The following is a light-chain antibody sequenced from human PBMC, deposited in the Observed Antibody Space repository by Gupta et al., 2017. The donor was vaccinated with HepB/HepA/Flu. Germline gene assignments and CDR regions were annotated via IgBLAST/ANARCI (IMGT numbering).Light chain of an antibody. J-gene: IGLJ1*01. Sequence: QSVLTQPPSVSAAPGQKVTISCSGSSSSFENSYVSWYQQLPGTVPKLIIYDNDRRPSGIPDRFSGSKSGMSAILDITGLQTGDEADYYCGTGDRTYVVGGGTKVTVL. CDR3: GTGDRTYV. CDR2: DND. V-gene: IGLV1-51*01. CDR1: SSSFENSY.